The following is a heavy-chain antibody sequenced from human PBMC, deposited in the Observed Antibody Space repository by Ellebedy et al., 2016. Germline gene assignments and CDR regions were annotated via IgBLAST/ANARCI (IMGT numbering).Heavy chain of an antibody. V-gene: IGHV4-34*01. D-gene: IGHD5-18*01. CDR3: ARVRIQLWLRFDY. J-gene: IGHJ4*02. CDR1: GGSFSGYY. Sequence: SETLSLXXAVYGGSFSGYYWSWIRQPPGKGLEWIGEINHSGSTNYNPSLKSRVTISVDTSKNQFSLKLSSVTAADTAVYYCARVRIQLWLRFDYWGQGTLVTVSS. CDR2: INHSGST.